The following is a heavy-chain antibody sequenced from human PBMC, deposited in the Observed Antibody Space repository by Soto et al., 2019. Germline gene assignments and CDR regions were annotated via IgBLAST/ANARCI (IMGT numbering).Heavy chain of an antibody. J-gene: IGHJ4*02. V-gene: IGHV1-69*13. CDR1: RETFNNYA. D-gene: IGHD5-12*01. CDR2: IIPILGTT. Sequence: SVKVSCKTSRETFNNYAITWVRQAPGHGLDWMGGIIPILGTTKYAQKFQGRVTMTADESTSTAYMELSSLRSEDRAVYYCAAGGRDGYIKWGQGTQVTVS. CDR3: AAGGRDGYIK.